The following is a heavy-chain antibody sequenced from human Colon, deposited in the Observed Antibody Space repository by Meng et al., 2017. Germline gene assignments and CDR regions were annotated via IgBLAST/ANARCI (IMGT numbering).Heavy chain of an antibody. J-gene: IGHJ4*02. D-gene: IGHD2-15*01. CDR3: ARVGACSGGSCYFRLFDY. V-gene: IGHV4-30-4*01. CDR2: IYYSGST. CDR1: GDSISSSGYY. Sequence: QLQESGPGLVKPSETLSLTSRVSGDSISSSGYYWSWIRQPPGNSLKWIGYIYYSGSTYYNPSLKSRVTISVDTSKNQFSLKMSSVTAADTAVYYCARVGACSGGSCYFRLFDYWGQGTLVTVSS.